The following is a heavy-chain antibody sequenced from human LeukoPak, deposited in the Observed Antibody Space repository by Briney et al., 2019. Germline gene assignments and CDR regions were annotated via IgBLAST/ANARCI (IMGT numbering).Heavy chain of an antibody. CDR3: ARSPTYYYDSSGYYSDY. CDR1: GGSFSGYY. CDR2: INHSGST. D-gene: IGHD3-22*01. V-gene: IGHV4-34*01. Sequence: AETLSLTCAVYGGSFSGYYWSWIRQPPGKGLEWIGEINHSGSTNYNPSLKSRVTISVDTSKSQFSLKLSSVTAADTAVYYCARSPTYYYDSSGYYSDYWGQGTLVTVSS. J-gene: IGHJ4*02.